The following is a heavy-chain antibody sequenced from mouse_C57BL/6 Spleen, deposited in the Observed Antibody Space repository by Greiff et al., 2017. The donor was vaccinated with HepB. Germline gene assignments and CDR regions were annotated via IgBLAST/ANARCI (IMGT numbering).Heavy chain of an antibody. CDR1: GYTFTDYN. CDR3: ERITTVVAQWYFDG. V-gene: IGHV1-18*01. J-gene: IGHJ1*03. CDR2: INPNNGGT. D-gene: IGHD1-1*01. Sequence: EVQLQQSGPELVKPGASVKIPCKASGYTFTDYNMDWVKQSHGKSLEWIGDINPNNGGTIYNQKFKGKATLTVDKSSSTAYMELRSLTSEDTAIYYCERITTVVAQWYFDGWGTGTTVTVSS.